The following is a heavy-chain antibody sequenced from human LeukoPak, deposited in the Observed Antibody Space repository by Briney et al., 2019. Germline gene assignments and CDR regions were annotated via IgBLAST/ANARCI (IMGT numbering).Heavy chain of an antibody. CDR2: IDNSGNT. D-gene: IGHD3-9*01. J-gene: IGHJ6*03. V-gene: IGHV4-61*02. Sequence: SQTLSLTCTVSGGSISSYRYIWIRHPPPDGLELEGVVRIDNSGNTNSNPSIKSLITVTEATTKIQLTLRSSSVAAADAAFDYSASGPFDLRYYYYHMDVWGKGTTVTVSS. CDR3: ASGPFDLRYYYYHMDV. CDR1: GGSISSYR.